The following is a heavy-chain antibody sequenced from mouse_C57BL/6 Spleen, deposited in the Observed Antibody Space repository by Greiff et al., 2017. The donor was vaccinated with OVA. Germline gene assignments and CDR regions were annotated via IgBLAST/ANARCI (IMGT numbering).Heavy chain of an antibody. V-gene: IGHV1-80*01. Sequence: VKLMESGAELVKPGASVKISCKASGYAFSSYWMNWVKQRPGKGLEWIGQIYPGDGDTNYNGKFKGKATLTADKSSSTAYMQLSSLTSEDSAVYFCARGLTGTSGYFDYWGQGTTLTVSS. CDR1: GYAFSSYW. CDR2: IYPGDGDT. J-gene: IGHJ2*01. CDR3: ARGLTGTSGYFDY. D-gene: IGHD4-1*01.